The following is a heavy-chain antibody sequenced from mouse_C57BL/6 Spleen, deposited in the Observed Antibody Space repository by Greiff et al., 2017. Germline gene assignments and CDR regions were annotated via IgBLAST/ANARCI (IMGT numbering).Heavy chain of an antibody. Sequence: EVQLQESGPGLVKPSQSLSLTCSVTGYSITSGYYWNWIRQFPENKLEWMGYISYDGSNNYNPSLKNRISITRDTSKNQFFLKLNSVTTEDTATYYCARDITRYFDVWGTGTTVTVAS. CDR2: ISYDGSN. J-gene: IGHJ1*03. V-gene: IGHV3-6*01. CDR3: ARDITRYFDV. D-gene: IGHD2-4*01. CDR1: GYSITSGYY.